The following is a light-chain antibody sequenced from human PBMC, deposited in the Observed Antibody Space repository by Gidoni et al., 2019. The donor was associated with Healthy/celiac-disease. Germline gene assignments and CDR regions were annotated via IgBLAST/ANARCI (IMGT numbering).Light chain of an antibody. Sequence: EIVMTQSPATLSVSPGERATLSCRASQSVSSNFAWYQQKPGQAPRLLIYGASTRATGIPARFSGSVSVTEFTLTISSLHSEDFAVYYCQQYNNWPPYTFGQGTKLEIK. V-gene: IGKV3-15*01. CDR1: QSVSSN. CDR2: GAS. CDR3: QQYNNWPPYT. J-gene: IGKJ2*01.